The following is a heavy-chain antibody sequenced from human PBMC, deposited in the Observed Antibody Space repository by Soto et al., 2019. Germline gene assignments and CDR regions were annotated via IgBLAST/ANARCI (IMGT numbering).Heavy chain of an antibody. CDR3: AREVRWSRYFDY. V-gene: IGHV3-30-3*01. D-gene: IGHD3-10*01. Sequence: VQLVESGGGVVQPGRSRRLSCAASGFIFSNYVMYWVRQAPGKGLEWVAFMSYDGTTKYYADSVKGRFTISRDNSKNTLYLQMNSLIPEDTGVYYCAREVRWSRYFDYWGQGTRVTVSS. CDR2: MSYDGTTK. J-gene: IGHJ4*02. CDR1: GFIFSNYV.